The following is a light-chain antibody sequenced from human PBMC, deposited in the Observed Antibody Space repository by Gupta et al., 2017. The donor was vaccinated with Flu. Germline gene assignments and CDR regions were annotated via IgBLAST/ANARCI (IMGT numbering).Light chain of an antibody. J-gene: IGKJ4*01. CDR3: QQDDSYSLT. CDR2: KAS. V-gene: IGKV1-5*03. Sequence: DIQMTQSPSTLSAYVGDRVTITCRASQSLSSWLAWYQQKPGKAPNLLIYKASHLESGVPSRFSGSGSGTEFTLTISSLQPDDFATYYCQQDDSYSLTFGGGTKVEI. CDR1: QSLSSW.